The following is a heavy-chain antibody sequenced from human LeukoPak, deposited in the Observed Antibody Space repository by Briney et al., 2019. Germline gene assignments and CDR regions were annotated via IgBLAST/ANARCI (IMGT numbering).Heavy chain of an antibody. V-gene: IGHV1-2*04. CDR1: GYPFTGYY. CDR3: ASLEGESSGYYEAVDY. J-gene: IGHJ4*02. Sequence: ASVKVSCKASGYPFTGYYMHWVRQAPGQGLEWMGWINPNSGGTNYAQKFQGWVTMTRDTSISTAYMELSSLRSEDTAVYYCASLEGESSGYYEAVDYWGQGTLVTVSS. D-gene: IGHD3-22*01. CDR2: INPNSGGT.